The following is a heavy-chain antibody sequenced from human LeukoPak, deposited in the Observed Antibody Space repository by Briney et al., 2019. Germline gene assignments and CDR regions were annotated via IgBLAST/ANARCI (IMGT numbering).Heavy chain of an antibody. D-gene: IGHD1-20*01. CDR3: ARDLITGTRNWFDP. CDR2: ISYDGSNK. V-gene: IGHV3-30*03. CDR1: GFTFSSYG. J-gene: IGHJ5*02. Sequence: GGSLRLSCAASGFTFSSYGMHWVRQAPGKGLEWVAVISYDGSNKYYADSVKGRFTISRDNSKNTLYLQMNSLRAEDTAVYYCARDLITGTRNWFDPWGQGTLVTVSS.